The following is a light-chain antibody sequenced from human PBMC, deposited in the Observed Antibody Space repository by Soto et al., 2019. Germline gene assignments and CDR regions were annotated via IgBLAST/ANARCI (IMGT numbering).Light chain of an antibody. J-gene: IGLJ1*01. V-gene: IGLV2-8*01. CDR1: SSDVGGYNY. CDR2: EVT. Sequence: QSALTQPPSASGSPGQSVTISCTGTSSDVGGYNYVSWYQQEPGKAPKLMIYEVTKRPSGVPDRFSGSKSGNTASLTVSGLQAGEEGDYYYCSSYSGSNNPYVFGNGTKVTVL. CDR3: SSYSGSNNPYV.